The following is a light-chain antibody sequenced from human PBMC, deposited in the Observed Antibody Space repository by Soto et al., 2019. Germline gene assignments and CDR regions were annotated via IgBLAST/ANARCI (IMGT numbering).Light chain of an antibody. Sequence: DVVMTQSPLSLPVTLGQPASISCRSSQSLLYSDGNTYLSWFQQRPGQSPRRLIYKVSIRDSGVPERFSGSVLGTDFTLKITRVEAEDVGVYYCMQGTDWPPRTFGQGTKVEIK. V-gene: IGKV2-30*01. CDR1: QSLLYSDGNTY. J-gene: IGKJ1*01. CDR3: MQGTDWPPRT. CDR2: KVS.